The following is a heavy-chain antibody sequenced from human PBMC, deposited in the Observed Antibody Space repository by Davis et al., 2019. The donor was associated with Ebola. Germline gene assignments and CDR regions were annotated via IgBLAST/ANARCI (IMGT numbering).Heavy chain of an antibody. D-gene: IGHD2/OR15-2a*01. CDR1: GFTVRSTY. V-gene: IGHV3-66*01. J-gene: IGHJ4*02. Sequence: GESLKISCAASGFTVRSTYMSWVRQAPGKGLEWVSVIYSGGTTRYADYADSVKGRFTISRDYSKNTLYLQMNSLRDEDTAVYYCAKDVRGFNRPMDYWGQGTLVTVSS. CDR3: AKDVRGFNRPMDY. CDR2: IYSGGTTRYA.